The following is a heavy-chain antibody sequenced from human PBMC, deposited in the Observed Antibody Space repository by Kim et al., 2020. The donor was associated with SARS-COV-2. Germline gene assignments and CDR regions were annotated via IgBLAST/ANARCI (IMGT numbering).Heavy chain of an antibody. CDR1: GGSISSGGYY. V-gene: IGHV4-31*03. Sequence: SETLSLTYTVSGGSISSGGYYWSWIRQHPGKGLEWIGYIYYSGSTYYNPSLKSRVTISVDTSKNQFSLKLSSVTAADTAVYYCARVCCIAVAEPAVWFDPWGQGTLVTVSS. J-gene: IGHJ5*02. D-gene: IGHD6-19*01. CDR2: IYYSGST. CDR3: ARVCCIAVAEPAVWFDP.